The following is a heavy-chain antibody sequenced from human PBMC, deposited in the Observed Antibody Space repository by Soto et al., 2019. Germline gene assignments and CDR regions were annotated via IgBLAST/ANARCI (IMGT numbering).Heavy chain of an antibody. D-gene: IGHD2-15*01. CDR1: GYTFTSYG. CDR3: ARLGYCSGGSCPISEKYYYYYYYMDV. CDR2: ISAYNGNT. J-gene: IGHJ6*03. Sequence: QVQLVQSGAEVKKPGASVKVSCKASGYTFTSYGISWVRQAPGQGLEWMGWISAYNGNTNYAQKLQGRVTMTTDTSTSTAYMELRSLRSDDTAVYYCARLGYCSGGSCPISEKYYYYYYYMDVWGKGTTVTVSS. V-gene: IGHV1-18*01.